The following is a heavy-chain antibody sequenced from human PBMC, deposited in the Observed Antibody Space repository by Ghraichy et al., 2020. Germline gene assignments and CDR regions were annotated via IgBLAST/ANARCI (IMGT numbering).Heavy chain of an antibody. Sequence: LSLTCAASGFTFSNYAMTWVRQAPGKGLEWVSVISGSGGTAYYADSVKGRFTISRDKSKSTVYLQMNSLRAEDTALYYCAKEKGRNFYDGSGYYPDYWGQGTLVTVSS. V-gene: IGHV3-23*01. D-gene: IGHD3-22*01. CDR1: GFTFSNYA. CDR3: AKEKGRNFYDGSGYYPDY. J-gene: IGHJ4*02. CDR2: ISGSGGTA.